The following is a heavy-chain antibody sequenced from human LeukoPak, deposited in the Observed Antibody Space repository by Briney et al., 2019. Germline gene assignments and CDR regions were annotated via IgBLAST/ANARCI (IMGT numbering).Heavy chain of an antibody. V-gene: IGHV1-8*01. D-gene: IGHD7-27*01. J-gene: IGHJ4*02. CDR2: MSPKSGNT. CDR3: VGGAPNWGFDY. Sequence: ASVTVSCKASGYTFTSYDINWVRQATGHGFEWMGWMSPKSGNTGYAQNFLGRVTMTRDTSISTAYMELSSLRSEDTAVYYCVGGAPNWGFDYWGQGTLVTVSS. CDR1: GYTFTSYD.